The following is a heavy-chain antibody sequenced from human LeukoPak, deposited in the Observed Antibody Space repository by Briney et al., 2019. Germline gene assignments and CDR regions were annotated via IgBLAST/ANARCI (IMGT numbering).Heavy chain of an antibody. CDR3: TKDLFPGSPDFFDY. Sequence: GGSLRLSCAASGFTFSTYEMHWVRQAPGKGLEWVAVLSGAGDIKIYADSVKGRFTISRDNSNNIVYLQMNSLRAEDTAVYYCTKDLFPGSPDFFDYWGQGTLVTVSS. CDR2: LSGAGDIK. CDR1: GFTFSTYE. D-gene: IGHD3-3*01. J-gene: IGHJ4*02. V-gene: IGHV3-30-3*01.